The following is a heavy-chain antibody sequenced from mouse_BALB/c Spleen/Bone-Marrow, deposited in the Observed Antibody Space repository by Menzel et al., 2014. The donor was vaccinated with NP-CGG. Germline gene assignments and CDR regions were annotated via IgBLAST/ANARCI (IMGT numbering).Heavy chain of an antibody. D-gene: IGHD1-2*01. CDR1: GFNIKDTY. V-gene: IGHV14-3*02. CDR3: ASATTATSYAMDY. CDR2: IDPANGNT. Sequence: EVQLQQSGAELVKPGASVKLSCTASGFNIKDTYMHWVKQRPEQGLEWIGRIDPANGNTKYDPKFQGKATITTDTSSNTAYLQVSSLTSEDTAVYYCASATTATSYAMDYWGQGTSVTVSS. J-gene: IGHJ4*01.